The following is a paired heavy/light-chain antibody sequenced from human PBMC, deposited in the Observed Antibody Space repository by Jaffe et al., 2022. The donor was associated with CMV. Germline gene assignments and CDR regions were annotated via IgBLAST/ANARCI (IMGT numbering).Heavy chain of an antibody. CDR2: IQGDESEI. V-gene: IGHV3-7*03. Sequence: EVQLVDSGGGLVQPGGSLRLSCVGSGFKFNKYWMSWVRQAPGKGLEWVANIQGDESEIHYVDFVKGRFTISRDNTKNSLFLQMNSLRDDDTAVYYCAREAAYCGGDCYPGAETYQYYMDVWGKGTTVSVSS. D-gene: IGHD2-21*02. CDR1: GFKFNKYW. CDR3: AREAAYCGGDCYPGAETYQYYMDV. J-gene: IGHJ6*03.
Light chain of an antibody. CDR1: QYISNY. Sequence: IQMIQSPSSLSASVGDRVTISCRASQYISNYLNWYQQKPGSAPKLVIYVASTLENGVPSRFSGSGSGTDFTLTITGLQPEDSATYFCQQSYNTPYTFGQGTKVDLK. V-gene: IGKV1-39*01. CDR2: VAS. CDR3: QQSYNTPYT. J-gene: IGKJ2*01.